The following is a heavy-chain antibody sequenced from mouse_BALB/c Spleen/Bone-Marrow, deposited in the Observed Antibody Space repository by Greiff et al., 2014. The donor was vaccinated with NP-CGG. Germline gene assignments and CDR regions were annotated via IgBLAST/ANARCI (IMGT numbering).Heavy chain of an antibody. Sequence: VQLVESGAELVKPGASVKLSCKVSGYTFTNYYVYWVKQRPGQGLEWIGEINPSNGVTNFNEKFMIKATLTVDSSSSTAYMHLSSLTSEDSAVYYCTRSGFYGYGTYFDVWGAGTTVTVSS. CDR1: GYTFTNYY. CDR2: INPSNGVT. CDR3: TRSGFYGYGTYFDV. V-gene: IGHV1S81*02. J-gene: IGHJ1*01. D-gene: IGHD1-2*01.